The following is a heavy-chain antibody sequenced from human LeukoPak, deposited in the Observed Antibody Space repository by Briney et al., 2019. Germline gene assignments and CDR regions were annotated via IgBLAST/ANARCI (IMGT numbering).Heavy chain of an antibody. CDR2: ISGSGGST. J-gene: IGHJ3*02. CDR3: AKELRYFDWPPGDAFDI. D-gene: IGHD3-9*01. Sequence: PGGSLRLSCAASGFTFSSYAMSWVRQAPGKGLEWVSAISGSGGSTYYADSVKGRFTISRDNSKNTLYLQMNSLRAEDTAVYYCAKELRYFDWPPGDAFDIWGQGTMVTVSS. V-gene: IGHV3-23*01. CDR1: GFTFSSYA.